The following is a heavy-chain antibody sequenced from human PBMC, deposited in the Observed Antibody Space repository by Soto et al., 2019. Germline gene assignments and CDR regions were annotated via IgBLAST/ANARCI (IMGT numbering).Heavy chain of an antibody. D-gene: IGHD3-3*01. V-gene: IGHV3-30-3*01. CDR2: ISYDGSNK. J-gene: IGHJ6*02. CDR3: ARGPSYYDFWSGYYPPYYYYYGMDV. Sequence: GSLRLSCAASGFTFSSYAMHWVRQAPGKGLEWVAVISYDGSNKYYADSVKGRFTISRDNSKNTLYLQMNSLRAEDTAVYYCARGPSYYDFWSGYYPPYYYYYGMDVWGQGTTVTVSS. CDR1: GFTFSSYA.